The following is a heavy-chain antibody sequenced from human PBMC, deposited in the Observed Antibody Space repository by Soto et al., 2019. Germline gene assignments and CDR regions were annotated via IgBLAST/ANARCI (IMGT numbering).Heavy chain of an antibody. V-gene: IGHV3-33*01. CDR3: ARDHSSSLDY. CDR1: GFTFSSYG. Sequence: QVQLVESGGGVVQPGRSLRLSCAASGFTFSSYGMHWVRQAPGKGLEWVAVIWDDGSNKYYADSVKGRFTISRDNSKNTLYLQMNSLRAEDTAVYYCARDHSSSLDYWGQGTLVTVSS. D-gene: IGHD6-6*01. J-gene: IGHJ4*02. CDR2: IWDDGSNK.